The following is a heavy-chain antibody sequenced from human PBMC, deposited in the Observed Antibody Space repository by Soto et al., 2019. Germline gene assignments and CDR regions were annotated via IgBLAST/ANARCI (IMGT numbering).Heavy chain of an antibody. Sequence: GGSLRLSCAASGFTFSSYWMSWVRQAPGKGLEWVANIKQDGSEKYYVDSVKGRFTISRDNAKNSLYLQMNSLRAEDTAVYYCAREVGGITIFGVVIKGSWFDPWGQGTLVTVSS. J-gene: IGHJ5*02. V-gene: IGHV3-7*01. D-gene: IGHD3-3*01. CDR1: GFTFSSYW. CDR3: AREVGGITIFGVVIKGSWFDP. CDR2: IKQDGSEK.